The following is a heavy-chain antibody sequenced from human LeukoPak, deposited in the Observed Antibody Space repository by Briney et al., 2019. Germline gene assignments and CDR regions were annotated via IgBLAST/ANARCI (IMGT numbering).Heavy chain of an antibody. CDR1: GGSISSSSYY. V-gene: IGHV4-39*01. CDR2: IYYSGST. Sequence: SETLSLTCTVAGGSISSSSYYWGWIRQPPGKGLDWIGSIYYSGSTYYNPSLKSRVTISVDTSKNQFSLKLSSVTAADTAVYYCARPGYYDSSGYFDYWGQGTLVTVSS. D-gene: IGHD3-22*01. CDR3: ARPGYYDSSGYFDY. J-gene: IGHJ4*02.